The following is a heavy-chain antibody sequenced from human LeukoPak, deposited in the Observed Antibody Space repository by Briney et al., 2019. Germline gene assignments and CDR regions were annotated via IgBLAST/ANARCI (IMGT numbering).Heavy chain of an antibody. CDR3: ARGDRWLQFSFDY. Sequence: GESLQISCQGSGYSFTSYWIGWVRQMPGKGLEWMGIIYPGDSDTRYSPSFQGQVTISADKSISTAYLQWSSLKASDTAMYYCARGDRWLQFSFDYWGQGTLVTVSS. J-gene: IGHJ4*02. CDR1: GYSFTSYW. CDR2: IYPGDSDT. V-gene: IGHV5-51*01. D-gene: IGHD5-24*01.